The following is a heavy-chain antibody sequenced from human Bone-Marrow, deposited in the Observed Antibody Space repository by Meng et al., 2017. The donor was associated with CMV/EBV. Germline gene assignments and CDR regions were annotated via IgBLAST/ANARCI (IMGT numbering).Heavy chain of an antibody. CDR3: ARDSTIFGVVDH. Sequence: ASVKVSCKASGYTFTGYYMHWVRQAPGQGLEWMGWINPNSGGTNYAQKFQGRVTMTRDTSISTAYMELSRLRSDDTAVYYCARDSTIFGVVDHWGPGTLVTGSS. CDR2: INPNSGGT. V-gene: IGHV1-2*02. CDR1: GYTFTGYY. D-gene: IGHD3-3*01. J-gene: IGHJ5*02.